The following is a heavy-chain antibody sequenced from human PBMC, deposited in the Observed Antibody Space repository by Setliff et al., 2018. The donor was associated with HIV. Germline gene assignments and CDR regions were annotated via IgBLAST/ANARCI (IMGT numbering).Heavy chain of an antibody. CDR3: VRDFKWLNWFFDL. V-gene: IGHV3-11*04. CDR1: GFTFRDYY. Sequence: GGSLRLSCAASGFTFRDYYMSWIRQAPGKGLEWVASISRGSEDIYYADSIKGRFTISRDNAKYSLYLQMNNLRTEDTAVYYCVRDFKWLNWFFDLWGRGTLVTVSS. D-gene: IGHD5-12*01. CDR2: ISRGSEDI. J-gene: IGHJ2*01.